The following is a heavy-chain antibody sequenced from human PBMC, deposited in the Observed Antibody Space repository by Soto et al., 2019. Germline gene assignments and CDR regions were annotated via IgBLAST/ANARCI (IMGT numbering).Heavy chain of an antibody. V-gene: IGHV4-39*01. CDR1: GGSISSRSYY. Sequence: QLQLQESGPGLVKPSETLSLTCSVSGGSISSRSYYWGWIRQPPGKGLEWIGSIYYNGRTYYNSSLNSRVTISVDTSKNQFSLKLSSVTAADTYIYYCATTRERLVASRNDAFDIWGQGTMVTVSS. D-gene: IGHD6-25*01. J-gene: IGHJ3*02. CDR3: ATTRERLVASRNDAFDI. CDR2: IYYNGRT.